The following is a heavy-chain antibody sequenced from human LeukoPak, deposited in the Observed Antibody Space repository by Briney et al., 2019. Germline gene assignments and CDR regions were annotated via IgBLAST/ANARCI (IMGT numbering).Heavy chain of an antibody. Sequence: PGGSLRLSCTASGFTFGDYAMSWVRQAPGKGLEWVSYISGSSGTTHYADSVKGRFTISRDNSKNTLYLQMKSLRAEDTAVYYCAKDEDRSSSGGFDYWGQGTLVTVSS. D-gene: IGHD6-6*01. CDR2: ISGSSGTT. J-gene: IGHJ4*02. CDR3: AKDEDRSSSGGFDY. CDR1: GFTFGDYA. V-gene: IGHV3-23*01.